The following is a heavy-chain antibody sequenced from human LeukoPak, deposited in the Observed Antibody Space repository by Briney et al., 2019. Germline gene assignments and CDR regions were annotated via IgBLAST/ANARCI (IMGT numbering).Heavy chain of an antibody. Sequence: GGSLRLSCAASGFTFSPYSMNWVRQAPGKGLEWVSSISSSSSYIYYADSVKGQSTISRDNAKNSLYLQMNSLRAEDTAVYYCARDPATYYYDSSGSNEKYFQHWGQGTLVTVSS. CDR3: ARDPATYYYDSSGSNEKYFQH. CDR1: GFTFSPYS. D-gene: IGHD3-22*01. CDR2: ISSSSSYI. V-gene: IGHV3-21*01. J-gene: IGHJ1*01.